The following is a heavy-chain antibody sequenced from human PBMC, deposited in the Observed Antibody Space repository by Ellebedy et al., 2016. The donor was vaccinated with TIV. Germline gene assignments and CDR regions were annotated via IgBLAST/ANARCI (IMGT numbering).Heavy chain of an antibody. Sequence: SLKISCAASGFTFDDYAMHWVRQAPGKGLEWVSGISWNSGSIGYADSVKGRFTISRDNAKNSLYLQMNSLRAEDTAVYYCARDIQHRTSYYYYGMDVWGQGTTVTVSS. CDR3: ARDIQHRTSYYYYGMDV. V-gene: IGHV3-9*01. CDR2: ISWNSGSI. J-gene: IGHJ6*02. D-gene: IGHD5-18*01. CDR1: GFTFDDYA.